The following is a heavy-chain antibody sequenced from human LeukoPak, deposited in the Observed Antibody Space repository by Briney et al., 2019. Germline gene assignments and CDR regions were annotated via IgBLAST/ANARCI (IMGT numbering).Heavy chain of an antibody. D-gene: IGHD3-10*01. CDR2: INPSSGGT. J-gene: IGHJ3*02. V-gene: IGHV1-2*02. CDR3: ARGRHNSGSFDAFDI. CDR1: GYTFTDYY. Sequence: ASVKVSCKASGYTFTDYYMHWVRQAPGQGLEWMGWINPSSGGTNYAQKFQGRVTMTRDTSISTAYMELSRLRSDDTAVYYCARGRHNSGSFDAFDIWGQGTMVTVSS.